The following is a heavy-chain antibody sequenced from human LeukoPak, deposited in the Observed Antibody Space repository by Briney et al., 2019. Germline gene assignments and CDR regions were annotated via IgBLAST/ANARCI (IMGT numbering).Heavy chain of an antibody. CDR3: ARDRQSSCYFDY. J-gene: IGHJ4*02. V-gene: IGHV3-33*01. CDR2: IWYDGSNK. Sequence: GGSLRLSCAASGFTSSSYGMHWVRQAPDKGLEWVAVIWYDGSNKYYADSVKGRFTISRDNSKNTLYLQMNSLRAEDTAVYYCARDRQSSCYFDYWGQGTLVTVSS. D-gene: IGHD6-6*01. CDR1: GFTSSSYG.